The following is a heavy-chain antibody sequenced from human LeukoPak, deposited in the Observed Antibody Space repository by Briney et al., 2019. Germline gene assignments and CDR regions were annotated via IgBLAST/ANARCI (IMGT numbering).Heavy chain of an antibody. J-gene: IGHJ3*02. V-gene: IGHV3-23*01. CDR1: GLTFSTYA. CDR2: ISGSGGST. CDR3: AKDLEDTAMIRRPFDI. D-gene: IGHD5-18*01. Sequence: GGSLRLSCVASGLTFSTYAMSWVRQAPGKGLEWVSGISGSGGSTPYADSVKGRFAISRDNSKNTLYLQMNSLRAEDTAVYYCAKDLEDTAMIRRPFDIWGQGTMVTVSS.